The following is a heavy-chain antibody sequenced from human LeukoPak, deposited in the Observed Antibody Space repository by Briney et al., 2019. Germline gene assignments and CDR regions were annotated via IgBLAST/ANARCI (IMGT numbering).Heavy chain of an antibody. D-gene: IGHD5-12*01. J-gene: IGHJ4*02. V-gene: IGHV3-30-3*01. Sequence: GRSLRLSCAASGFTFSSYAMHWVRQAPGKGLEWVAVISYDGSNKYYADSVKGRFTISRDNSKNTLYLQMYSLRAEDTAVYYCARGLVAGCFDYWGQGTLVTVSS. CDR2: ISYDGSNK. CDR3: ARGLVAGCFDY. CDR1: GFTFSSYA.